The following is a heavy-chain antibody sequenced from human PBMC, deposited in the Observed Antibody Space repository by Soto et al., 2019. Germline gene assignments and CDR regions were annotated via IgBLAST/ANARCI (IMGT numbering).Heavy chain of an antibody. CDR1: GYTFTAYD. Sequence: GASVKVSCKTSGYTFTAYDIYWVRQAPGQRLEWLGEFIPIFGTANYAQKFQGRVTITADESTSTAYMELSSLRSEDTAVYYCARDRGPSSGYYPYWFDPWGQGTLVTVSS. CDR3: ARDRGPSSGYYPYWFDP. J-gene: IGHJ5*02. V-gene: IGHV1-69*13. CDR2: FIPIFGTA. D-gene: IGHD3-22*01.